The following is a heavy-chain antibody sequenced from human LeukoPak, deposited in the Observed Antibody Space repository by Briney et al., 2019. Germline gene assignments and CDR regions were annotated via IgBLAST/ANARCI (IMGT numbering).Heavy chain of an antibody. CDR2: IRYDGSNK. J-gene: IGHJ4*02. CDR3: AKDSRHTFDY. CDR1: GFTFSSYG. V-gene: IGHV3-30*02. Sequence: GGSLRLSCAASGFTFSSYGMHWVRQAPGKGLEWVAFIRYDGSNKYYADSVKGRFTISRDNSRDTLYLQMNSLRTEDTAVYYCAKDSRHTFDYWGQGTLVTVSS.